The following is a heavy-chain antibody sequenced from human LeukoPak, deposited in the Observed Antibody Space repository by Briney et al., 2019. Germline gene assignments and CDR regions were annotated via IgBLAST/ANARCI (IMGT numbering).Heavy chain of an antibody. CDR1: GFTFSSYW. D-gene: IGHD6-13*01. CDR3: AREDDGSWYGRRFDY. Sequence: GGSLRLSCAASGFTFSSYWMHWVRQAPGKGLVWVSRINSDGSSTSYADSVKGRFTISRDNAKNTLYLQMNSRRAEDTAVYYCAREDDGSWYGRRFDYWGQGTLVTVSS. J-gene: IGHJ4*02. V-gene: IGHV3-74*01. CDR2: INSDGSST.